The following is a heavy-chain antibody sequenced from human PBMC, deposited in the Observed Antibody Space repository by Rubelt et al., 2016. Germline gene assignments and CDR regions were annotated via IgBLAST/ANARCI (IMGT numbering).Heavy chain of an antibody. V-gene: IGHV6-1*01. CDR1: GDSVSTNSVA. J-gene: IGHJ4*02. CDR3: ARDHGGLDY. Sequence: QVQLQQSGPGLVKPSQTLSLTCAISGDSVSTNSVAWNWIRQSPSRGLEWLGRTYYRAKWYNEYAVSVKSRITINPDTSNTQFPLQLNSVTPEDTAVYYCARDHGGLDYWGQGTLVTVSS. CDR2: TYYRAKWYN. D-gene: IGHD2-15*01.